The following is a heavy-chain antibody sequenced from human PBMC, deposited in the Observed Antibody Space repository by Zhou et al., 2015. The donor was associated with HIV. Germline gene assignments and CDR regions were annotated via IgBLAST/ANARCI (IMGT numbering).Heavy chain of an antibody. CDR3: AKGRITMIVVLDY. CDR1: GFTFSTYG. J-gene: IGHJ4*02. D-gene: IGHD3-22*01. CDR2: IWYDGSNK. Sequence: VQLLESGGGLVPPGGSLKLSCTASGFTFSTYGTHWVRQVPGKGLEWVAVIWYDGSNKYYADSVKGRFAISRDNSKNTLYLQMNSLRAEDTAVYYCAKGRITMIVVLDYWGQGTLVTVSS. V-gene: IGHV3-33*06.